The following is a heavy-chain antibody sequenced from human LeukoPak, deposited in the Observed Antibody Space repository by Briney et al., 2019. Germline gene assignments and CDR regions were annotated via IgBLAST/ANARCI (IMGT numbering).Heavy chain of an antibody. Sequence: ASVKVSCKASGYTFTSYDINWVRQATGQGLEWVGWMNPNSGNTGYAQKFQGRVTMTRNTSISTAYMELSSLRSEDTAVYYCARGRYYDSSGSLTNDYWGQGTLVTVSS. CDR2: MNPNSGNT. CDR1: GYTFTSYD. D-gene: IGHD3-22*01. V-gene: IGHV1-8*01. CDR3: ARGRYYDSSGSLTNDY. J-gene: IGHJ4*02.